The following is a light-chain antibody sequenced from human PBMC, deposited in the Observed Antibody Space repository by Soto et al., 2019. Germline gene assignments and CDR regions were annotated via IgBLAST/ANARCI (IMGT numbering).Light chain of an antibody. V-gene: IGKV3-20*01. CDR1: QSVSSSY. Sequence: EIVLTQSPGTLSLSPGERATLSCRASQSVSSSYLAWYQQKPGQAPMLLIYGASSRATGIPDRFSGSGYRTHFTLTISRLEPEDFAVYYCQQYGSSPYTFGQGTKREIK. J-gene: IGKJ2*01. CDR3: QQYGSSPYT. CDR2: GAS.